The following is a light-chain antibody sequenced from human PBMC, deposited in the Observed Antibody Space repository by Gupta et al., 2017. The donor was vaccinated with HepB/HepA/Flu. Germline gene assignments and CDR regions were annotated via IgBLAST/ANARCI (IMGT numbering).Light chain of an antibody. CDR2: LGS. CDR3: RQFLQTSGS. V-gene: IGKV2-28*01. J-gene: IGKJ2*04. CDR1: QSLLHSNGYYY. Sequence: DIVMTQSPLSLPVTPGEPASISCRSSQSLLHSNGYYYLNWYLQRPGQSPQLLIYLGSNRASGVPDRFSGSGSGADFTLKISRVEAEDVGVYYCRQFLQTSGSFGQGTKLEIK.